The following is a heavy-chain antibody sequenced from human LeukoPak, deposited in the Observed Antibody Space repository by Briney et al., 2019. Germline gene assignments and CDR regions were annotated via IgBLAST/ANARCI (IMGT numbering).Heavy chain of an antibody. Sequence: ASVKVSCKASGYTFTNYGISWVRQAPGQGLEWMAWISTYDHDTNYAQKFRGRVTMTTDTSTSTAYMELRSLGPDDTAVYYCVRDYFCSGGTCDDCFDPWGQGTLVTVSS. J-gene: IGHJ5*02. CDR2: ISTYDHDT. CDR1: GYTFTNYG. D-gene: IGHD2-15*01. CDR3: VRDYFCSGGTCDDCFDP. V-gene: IGHV1-18*01.